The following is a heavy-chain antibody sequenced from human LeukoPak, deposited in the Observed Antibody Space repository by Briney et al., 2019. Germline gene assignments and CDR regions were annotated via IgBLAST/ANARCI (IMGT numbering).Heavy chain of an antibody. CDR3: ARGPRGYSYGPTWFDP. CDR2: ISAYNGNT. J-gene: IGHJ5*02. Sequence: ASVKVSCKASGYTFTSYGISWVRQAPGQGLEWMGWISAYNGNTNYAQKLQGRVTMTTDTSTSTAYMELRSLRSDDTAVYYCARGPRGYSYGPTWFDPWGQGTLVTVSS. D-gene: IGHD5-18*01. V-gene: IGHV1-18*01. CDR1: GYTFTSYG.